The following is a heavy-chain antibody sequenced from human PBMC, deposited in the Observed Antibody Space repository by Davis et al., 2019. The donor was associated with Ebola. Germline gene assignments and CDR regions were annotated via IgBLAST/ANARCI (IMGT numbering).Heavy chain of an antibody. CDR3: ARDLSRGSSGWYPGY. CDR1: GFTFSSYS. D-gene: IGHD6-19*01. J-gene: IGHJ4*02. V-gene: IGHV3-21*01. CDR2: ISSSSSYI. Sequence: GGSLRLSCAASGFTFSSYSMNWVRQAPGKGLEWVSSISSSSSYIYYADSVTGRFTISRDNAKNTLYLQMNSLRAEDTAVYYCARDLSRGSSGWYPGYWGQGTLVTVSS.